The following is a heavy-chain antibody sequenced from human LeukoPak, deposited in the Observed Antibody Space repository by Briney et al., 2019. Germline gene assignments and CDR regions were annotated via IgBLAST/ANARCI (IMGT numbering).Heavy chain of an antibody. CDR2: FDPEDGET. CDR1: GYTLTELS. Sequence: ASVKVSCKVSGYTLTELSMHWVRQAPGKGLEWMGGFDPEDGETIYAQKFQGRVTMTEDTSTDTAYMELNSLRAEDTAVYYCAKGRFDERRHYYSIDVWGQGTTVTVSS. CDR3: AKGRFDERRHYYSIDV. D-gene: IGHD3-9*01. J-gene: IGHJ6*02. V-gene: IGHV1-24*01.